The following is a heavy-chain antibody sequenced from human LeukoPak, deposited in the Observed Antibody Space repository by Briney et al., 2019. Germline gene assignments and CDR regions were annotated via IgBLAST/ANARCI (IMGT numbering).Heavy chain of an antibody. Sequence: SETLSLTCIVSGGSISSYSWNWIRQSPGKGLEWVGYISHSGTTSYNPSLKSRATISVDTSKNQLSLKLTSVTAADTAVYYCARWDDSAWAFGNWGPGTLVTVSS. J-gene: IGHJ4*02. D-gene: IGHD6-19*01. CDR3: ARWDDSAWAFGN. CDR1: GGSISSYS. V-gene: IGHV4-59*08. CDR2: ISHSGTT.